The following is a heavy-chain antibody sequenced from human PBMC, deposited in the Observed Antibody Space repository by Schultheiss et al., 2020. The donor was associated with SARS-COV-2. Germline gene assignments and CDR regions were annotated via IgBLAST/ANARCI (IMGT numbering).Heavy chain of an antibody. CDR1: GFPFNNHW. D-gene: IGHD2-21*01. CDR3: AAGLCAI. CDR2: IGLDNTDT. V-gene: IGHV3-74*03. J-gene: IGHJ1*01. Sequence: GGSLRLSCVASGFPFNNHWMHWVRQAPGKGLLWVSRIGLDNTDTTYADSVKGRFTISRDNAKNSLYLQMDSLRAEDTAVYYCAAGLCAIWGQGTLVTVSS.